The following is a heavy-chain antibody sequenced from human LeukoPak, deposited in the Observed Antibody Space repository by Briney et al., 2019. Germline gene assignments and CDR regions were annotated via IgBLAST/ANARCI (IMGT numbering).Heavy chain of an antibody. CDR3: AKDHPKRKKQWLVAYYYYYGMDV. CDR1: GFTFSSYG. D-gene: IGHD6-19*01. Sequence: PGGSLRLSCAASGFTFSSYGMHWVRQAPGKGLEWVAVISYDGSNKYYADSAKGRFTISRDNSKNTLYLQMNSLRAEDTAVYYCAKDHPKRKKQWLVAYYYYYGMDVWGQGTTVTVSS. V-gene: IGHV3-30*18. J-gene: IGHJ6*02. CDR2: ISYDGSNK.